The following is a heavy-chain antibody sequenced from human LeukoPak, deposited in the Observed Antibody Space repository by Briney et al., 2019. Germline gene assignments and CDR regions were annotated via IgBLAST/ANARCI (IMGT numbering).Heavy chain of an antibody. CDR3: ARFNGSSGYYDY. Sequence: SETLSLTCTVSGGSISGYYWSWILQPPGKGLELIVYIYSTGITDSNPSLPSRVTISVDTSKNQFSLKLRSVTAADTAVYYCARFNGSSGYYDYWGHGTLVTVPS. D-gene: IGHD3-22*01. CDR2: IYSTGIT. CDR1: GGSISGYY. V-gene: IGHV4-59*01. J-gene: IGHJ4*01.